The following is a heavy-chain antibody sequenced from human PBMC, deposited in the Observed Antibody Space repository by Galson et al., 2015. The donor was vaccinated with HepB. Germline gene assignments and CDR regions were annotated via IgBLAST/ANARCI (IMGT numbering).Heavy chain of an antibody. CDR1: GFTFSSYG. CDR3: AKGYTSSWLRGSDY. Sequence: SLRLSCAASGFTFSSYGMHWVRKAPGKGLEWVAVISYDGSDKYFADSVKGRFTISRDNSKNTLYLQMNSLRAEDTAVYYCAKGYTSSWLRGSDYWGQGTLVTVSS. CDR2: ISYDGSDK. V-gene: IGHV3-30*18. J-gene: IGHJ4*02. D-gene: IGHD6-13*01.